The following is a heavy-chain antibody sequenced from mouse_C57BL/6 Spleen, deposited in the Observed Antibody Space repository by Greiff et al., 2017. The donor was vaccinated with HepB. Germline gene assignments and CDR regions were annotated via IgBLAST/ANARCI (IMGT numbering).Heavy chain of an antibody. Sequence: EVQGVESGGDLVKPGGSLKLSCAASGFTFSSYGMSWVRQTPDKRLEWVATISSGGSYTYYPDSVKGRFTISRDKAKNTLYLQMSSLKSEDTAMYYCARDYGSSYYAMDYWGQGTSVTVSS. CDR2: ISSGGSYT. CDR3: ARDYGSSYYAMDY. CDR1: GFTFSSYG. J-gene: IGHJ4*01. D-gene: IGHD1-1*01. V-gene: IGHV5-6*01.